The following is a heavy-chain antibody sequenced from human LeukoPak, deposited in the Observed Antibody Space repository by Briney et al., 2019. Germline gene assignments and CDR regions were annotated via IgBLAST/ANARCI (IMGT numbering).Heavy chain of an antibody. Sequence: GGSLRLSCAASGFTFSSYAMHWVRQAPGKGLEWVAVISYDGSNKYYADSVKGRFAISRDNSKNTLYLQMNSLRAEDTAVYYCARDLTQRWLHYTADYWGQGTLVTVSS. D-gene: IGHD5-24*01. J-gene: IGHJ4*02. V-gene: IGHV3-30*09. CDR1: GFTFSSYA. CDR2: ISYDGSNK. CDR3: ARDLTQRWLHYTADY.